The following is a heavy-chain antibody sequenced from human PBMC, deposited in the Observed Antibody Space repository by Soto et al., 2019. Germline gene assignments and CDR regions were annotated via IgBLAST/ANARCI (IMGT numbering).Heavy chain of an antibody. CDR3: ARGYTYYYDSSGYSDYFDY. J-gene: IGHJ4*02. CDR1: GGSISSGGYY. Sequence: SETLSLTCTVSGGSISSGGYYWSWIRQHPGKGLEWIGYIYYSGSTYYNPSLKSRVTISVDTSKNQFSLKLSSVTAADTAVYYCARGYTYYYDSSGYSDYFDYWGQGTLVTVSS. V-gene: IGHV4-31*03. D-gene: IGHD3-22*01. CDR2: IYYSGST.